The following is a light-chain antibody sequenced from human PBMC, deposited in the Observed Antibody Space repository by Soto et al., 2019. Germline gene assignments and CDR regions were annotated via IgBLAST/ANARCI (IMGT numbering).Light chain of an antibody. CDR3: SSYKSGATLV. CDR1: SSDVGGYKH. Sequence: QSVLTQPASVSGSPGQSITISCTGTSSDVGGYKHVAWYQQYPGKAPKLIIFEVSDRPSGVSNRFSGSKSGNTASLSISGLQPEDEADYYCSSYKSGATLVFGEGTKLTVL. CDR2: EVS. V-gene: IGLV2-14*01. J-gene: IGLJ2*01.